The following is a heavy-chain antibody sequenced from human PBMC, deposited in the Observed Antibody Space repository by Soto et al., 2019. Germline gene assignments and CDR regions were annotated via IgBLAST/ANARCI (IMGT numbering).Heavy chain of an antibody. Sequence: SETLSLTCAVYGGSFSGYYWSWIRQPPGKGLEWIGEINHSGSTNYNPSLKSRVTISVDTSKNQFSLKLSSVTAADTAVYYCARGSYYYDSSGYVQSGWFDPWGQGTLVTVSS. CDR2: INHSGST. J-gene: IGHJ5*02. CDR3: ARGSYYYDSSGYVQSGWFDP. CDR1: GGSFSGYY. D-gene: IGHD3-22*01. V-gene: IGHV4-34*01.